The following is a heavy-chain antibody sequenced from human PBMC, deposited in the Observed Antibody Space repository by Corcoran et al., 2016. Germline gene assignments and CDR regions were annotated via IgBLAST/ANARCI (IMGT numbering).Heavy chain of an antibody. CDR2: IHFTGTT. V-gene: IGHV4-31*03. J-gene: IGHJ3*02. Sequence: QVQLQESGPGLVKPSQTLSLTCTVSGGSMSSDAYYWTWFRQHPGQGLEWIGYIHFTGTTYSKPSLKSRITLSVDTSKNQFSLKLSSVTAADTAGYYCARDCGGTTSCFNDAIDIWGQGTMVTVSS. CDR3: ARDCGGTTSCFNDAIDI. CDR1: GGSMSSDAYY. D-gene: IGHD2-2*01.